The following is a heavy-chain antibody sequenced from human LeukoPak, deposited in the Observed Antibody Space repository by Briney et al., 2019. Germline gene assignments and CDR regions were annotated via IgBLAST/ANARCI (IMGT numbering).Heavy chain of an antibody. J-gene: IGHJ6*03. CDR1: GYTFTGYY. V-gene: IGHV1-2*02. CDR2: INPNSGGT. Sequence: ASVKVSCKASGYTFTGYYMHWVRQALGQGLEWMGWINPNSGGTNYAQKFQGRVTMTRDTSISTAYMELSRLRSDDTAVYYCARVSSGWDYYYYYYMDVWGKGTTVTVSS. D-gene: IGHD6-19*01. CDR3: ARVSSGWDYYYYYYMDV.